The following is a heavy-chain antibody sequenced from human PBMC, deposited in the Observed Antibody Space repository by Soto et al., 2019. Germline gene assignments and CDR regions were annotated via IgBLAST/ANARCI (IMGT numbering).Heavy chain of an antibody. D-gene: IGHD3-22*01. CDR3: ARTSISAYYYDSSGYPIGWFDP. V-gene: IGHV1-18*01. J-gene: IGHJ5*02. Sequence: QVQLVQSGAEVKKPGASVKVSCKASGYTFTSYGISWVRQAPGQGLEWMGCISAYNGNTNYAQKLQGRVTMTTDTSTSTAYMELRSLRSDDTAVYYCARTSISAYYYDSSGYPIGWFDPWGQGTLVTVSS. CDR2: ISAYNGNT. CDR1: GYTFTSYG.